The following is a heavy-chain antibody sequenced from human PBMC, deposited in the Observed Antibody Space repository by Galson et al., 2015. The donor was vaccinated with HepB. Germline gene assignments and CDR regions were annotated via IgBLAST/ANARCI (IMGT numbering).Heavy chain of an antibody. CDR2: ISGSGGST. CDR1: GFTFSSYA. CDR3: AGRNTGGSRAFDI. V-gene: IGHV3-23*01. J-gene: IGHJ3*02. D-gene: IGHD2-8*02. Sequence: SLRLSCAASGFTFSSYAMSWVRQAPGKGLEWVSAISGSGGSTYYADSVKGRFTISRDNSKNTLYLQMNSLRVDDTAVYYCAGRNTGGSRAFDIWGQGTMVTVSS.